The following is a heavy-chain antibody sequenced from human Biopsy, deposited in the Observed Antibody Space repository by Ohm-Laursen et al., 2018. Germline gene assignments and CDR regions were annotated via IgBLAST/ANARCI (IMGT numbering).Heavy chain of an antibody. V-gene: IGHV4-4*07. Sequence: GTLSLTCTVSGGSLSSYSWSWIRQPAGKGLEWIGQIYTSGITNYNPSLKSRVTMSVDTPKNKSSLRVSSVTAADTAVYYCARDRDRRGWFDPWGQGTLVTVSS. CDR2: IYTSGIT. CDR1: GGSLSSYS. D-gene: IGHD1-14*01. J-gene: IGHJ5*02. CDR3: ARDRDRRGWFDP.